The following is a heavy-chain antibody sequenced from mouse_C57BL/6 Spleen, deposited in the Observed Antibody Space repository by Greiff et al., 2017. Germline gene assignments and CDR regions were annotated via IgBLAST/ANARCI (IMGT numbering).Heavy chain of an antibody. CDR2: IDPSDSYT. Sequence: QVQLQQSGAELAKPGASVKLSCKASGYTFTSYWMHWVKQRPGQGLEWIGVIDPSDSYTNYNQKFKGKATLTVDTSSSTAYMQLSSLTSEDSAVYYCARGIPYFDVWGTGTTVTVSS. CDR1: GYTFTSYW. J-gene: IGHJ1*03. CDR3: ARGIPYFDV. V-gene: IGHV1-59*01.